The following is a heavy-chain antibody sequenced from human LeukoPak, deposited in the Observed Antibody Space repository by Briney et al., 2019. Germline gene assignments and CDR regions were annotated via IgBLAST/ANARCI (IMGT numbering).Heavy chain of an antibody. J-gene: IGHJ4*02. CDR1: GFTFSSYW. V-gene: IGHV3-7*01. CDR2: IEEDGSEK. CDR3: ARTLAARHTSGYIDY. Sequence: GGSLRLSCAASGFTFSSYWMSWVRQAPGKGLEWVANIEEDGSEKYYVDSVKGRFTISRDNGKNSLYLQMNSLRAEDTAVYYCARTLAARHTSGYIDYWGQGTLVTVSS. D-gene: IGHD3-22*01.